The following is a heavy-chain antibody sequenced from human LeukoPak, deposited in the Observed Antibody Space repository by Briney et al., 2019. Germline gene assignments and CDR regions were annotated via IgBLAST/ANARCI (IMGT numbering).Heavy chain of an antibody. CDR2: ISGSGGST. Sequence: GGSLRLSCAASGFTFSSYAMSWVRQAPGKGLEWVSAISGSGGSTYYADSVKGRFTISRDNSKNTLYLQMNSLRAEDTAVYYCATRGDMTGYPYYFDYWGQGTLVTVSS. CDR1: GFTFSSYA. D-gene: IGHD3-9*01. CDR3: ATRGDMTGYPYYFDY. V-gene: IGHV3-23*01. J-gene: IGHJ4*02.